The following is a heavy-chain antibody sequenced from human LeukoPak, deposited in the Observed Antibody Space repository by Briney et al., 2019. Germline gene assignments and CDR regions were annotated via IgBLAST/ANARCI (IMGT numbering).Heavy chain of an antibody. CDR3: ARRSGYSGYDGGY. D-gene: IGHD5-12*01. CDR2: INTNTGNP. V-gene: IGHV7-4-1*02. CDR1: GYTFNNYA. Sequence: ASVKVSCKPSGYTFNNYAVNWVRQAPGQGLEWMGWINTNTGNPTYAQGFTGRFVFSLDTSVSTAYLQISSLKAEDTAVYYCARRSGYSGYDGGYWGQGTLVTVSS. J-gene: IGHJ4*02.